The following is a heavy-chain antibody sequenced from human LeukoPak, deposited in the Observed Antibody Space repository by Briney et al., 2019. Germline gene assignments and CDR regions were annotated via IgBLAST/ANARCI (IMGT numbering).Heavy chain of an antibody. Sequence: PGGSLRLSCAASGFTFSSYAMHWVRQAPGKGLEWVAVISYDGSNKYYADSVKGRFTISRDNSKNTLYLQMNSLRAEDTAVFYCARGGYYSAWAEDYWGQGTLVTVSS. D-gene: IGHD3-22*01. J-gene: IGHJ4*02. CDR3: ARGGYYSAWAEDY. CDR1: GFTFSSYA. V-gene: IGHV3-30*01. CDR2: ISYDGSNK.